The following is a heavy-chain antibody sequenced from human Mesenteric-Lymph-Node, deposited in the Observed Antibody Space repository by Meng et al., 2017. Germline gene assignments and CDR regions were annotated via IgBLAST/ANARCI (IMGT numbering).Heavy chain of an antibody. CDR3: VRNFDS. V-gene: IGHV4-4*02. J-gene: IGHJ4*02. CDR1: GGSISSSNW. CDR2: ISHGGNS. Sequence: QVQLQESGPGLVKPSGPLSLTCAVSGGSISSSNWWSWVRQPPGKGLDWIAEISHGGNSKYNPSLKSRVTISVDMSKNQVSLKLTSVTAADTAVYFCVRNFDSWGQGTLVTVSS.